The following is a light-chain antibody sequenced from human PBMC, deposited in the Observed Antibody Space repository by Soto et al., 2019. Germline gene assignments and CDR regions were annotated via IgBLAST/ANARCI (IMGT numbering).Light chain of an antibody. Sequence: EIVMTQSPVSLPVTPGEPASVSCRSSQSLLHSNGYNYLDWYLQKPGQSPQLLIYLGSTRASGVPDRFSGSGSGTDFTLKISRVEAEDVGIYYCMQALQTPFTFGPGTSVDI. CDR3: MQALQTPFT. V-gene: IGKV2-28*01. CDR2: LGS. J-gene: IGKJ3*01. CDR1: QSLLHSNGYNY.